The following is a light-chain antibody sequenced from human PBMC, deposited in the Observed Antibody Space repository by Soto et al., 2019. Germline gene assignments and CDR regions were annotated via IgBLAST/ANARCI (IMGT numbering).Light chain of an antibody. J-gene: IGKJ5*01. CDR3: MQALQTPRT. Sequence: DIVMTQSPLSLPVTPGEPASLSCRSSQSLLHSNGYTYLDWYLQRPGQSPQLLIYFVSTRASGVPDRFRGSGSGTDFTLKISGVEAEDVGVYYCMQALQTPRTFGQGTR. CDR1: QSLLHSNGYTY. CDR2: FVS. V-gene: IGKV2-28*01.